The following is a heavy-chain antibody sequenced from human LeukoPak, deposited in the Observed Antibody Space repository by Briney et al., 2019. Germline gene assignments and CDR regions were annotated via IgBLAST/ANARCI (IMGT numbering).Heavy chain of an antibody. CDR3: ARQRNWNEANWFDP. D-gene: IGHD1-20*01. V-gene: IGHV4-59*08. Sequence: SETLSLTCTVSVGSISSYYWSWMRPPPGKGLEWIAYISDIGSINYNPSLKSRVTISLDTSKNQFSLKLSSVTAADTAVYYCARQRNWNEANWFDPWGQGTLVTVSS. CDR1: VGSISSYY. J-gene: IGHJ5*02. CDR2: ISDIGSI.